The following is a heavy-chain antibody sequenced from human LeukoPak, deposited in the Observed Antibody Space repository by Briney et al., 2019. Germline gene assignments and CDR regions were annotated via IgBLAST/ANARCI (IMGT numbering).Heavy chain of an antibody. V-gene: IGHV3-23*01. D-gene: IGHD1-26*01. CDR3: AKRARVGELRYFDY. CDR2: ISGSGGST. Sequence: PGGSLKLSCAASGFTFSSYAMSWVRQAPGKGLEWISAISGSGGSTYYADSVKGRFTISRDNSKNTLYLQMNSLRAEDTAVYYCAKRARVGELRYFDYWGQGTLVTVSS. CDR1: GFTFSSYA. J-gene: IGHJ4*02.